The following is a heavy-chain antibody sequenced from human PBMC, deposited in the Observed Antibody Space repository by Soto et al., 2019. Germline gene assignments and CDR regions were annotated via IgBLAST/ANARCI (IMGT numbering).Heavy chain of an antibody. CDR3: ARLSTVTTLWDYYYYGMDV. D-gene: IGHD4-17*01. Sequence: SETLSLTCTVSGGSISRYYWSWIRQPPGKGLEWIGYIYYSGSTNYNPSLKSRVTISVDTSKNQFSLKLSSVTAADTAVYYCARLSTVTTLWDYYYYGMDVWGQGTTVTVS. J-gene: IGHJ6*02. CDR1: GGSISRYY. V-gene: IGHV4-59*08. CDR2: IYYSGST.